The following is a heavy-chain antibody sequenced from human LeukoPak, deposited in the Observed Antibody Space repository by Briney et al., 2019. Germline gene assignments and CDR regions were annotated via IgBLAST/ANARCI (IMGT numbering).Heavy chain of an antibody. CDR3: AKDLENVGEWGRSTKD. Sequence: GGSLRLSCAASGFTFSSYGMHWVRQAPGKGLEWVAVISYDGSNKYYADSVKGRFTISRDNSKNTLYLQMNSLRAEDTAVYYCAKDLENVGEWGRSTKDWGQGTLVTVSS. CDR2: ISYDGSNK. CDR1: GFTFSSYG. D-gene: IGHD3-10*01. V-gene: IGHV3-30*18. J-gene: IGHJ4*02.